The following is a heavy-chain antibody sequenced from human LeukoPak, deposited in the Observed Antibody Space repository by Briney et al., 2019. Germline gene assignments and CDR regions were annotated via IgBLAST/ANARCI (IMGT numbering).Heavy chain of an antibody. J-gene: IGHJ4*02. CDR2: IYTSGST. Sequence: SQTLSLTCTVSGGSISSGSYYWRWIRQPAGKGLEWIGRIYTSGSTNYNPSLKSRVTISVDTSKNQFSLKLSSVTAADTAVYYCARGTEMATIGFDYWGQGTLVTVSS. D-gene: IGHD5-24*01. CDR3: ARGTEMATIGFDY. CDR1: GGSISSGSYY. V-gene: IGHV4-61*02.